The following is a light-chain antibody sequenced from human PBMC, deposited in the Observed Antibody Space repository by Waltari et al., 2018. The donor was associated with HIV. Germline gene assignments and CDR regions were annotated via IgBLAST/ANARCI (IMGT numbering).Light chain of an antibody. J-gene: IGLJ2*01. Sequence: QSALTQPASVSGSPGQSITISCTGTNSDVGGYNYVSWYQQYQGKAPKLMIYDVSNRHSGVSNRFSASKSGNTASLTISGLQAEDEADYYCSSYTSSSTVVFGGGTKLTVL. CDR1: NSDVGGYNY. V-gene: IGLV2-14*01. CDR3: SSYTSSSTVV. CDR2: DVS.